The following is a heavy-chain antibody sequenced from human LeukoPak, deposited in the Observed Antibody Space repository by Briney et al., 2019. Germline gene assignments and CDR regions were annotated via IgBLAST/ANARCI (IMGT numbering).Heavy chain of an antibody. CDR1: GFTFSTHT. D-gene: IGHD5-12*01. J-gene: IGHJ4*02. CDR3: AKDLKPDSGYDVDH. CDR2: LWGNNKNI. V-gene: IGHV3-23*01. Sequence: GGSLRLSCAASGFTFSTHTMSWVRQAPGKGLEWVSALWGNNKNIYYADSVKGRFTISKDNSGNMVYLQMSDLRVEDTAVYYCAKDLKPDSGYDVDHWGQGTLVTVSS.